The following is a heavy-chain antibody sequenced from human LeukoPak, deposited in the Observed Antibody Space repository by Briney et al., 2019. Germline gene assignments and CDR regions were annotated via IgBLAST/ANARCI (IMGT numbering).Heavy chain of an antibody. D-gene: IGHD1/OR15-1a*01. CDR3: TTELDGGPNN. CDR2: ISGSGGST. Sequence: PGGSLRLSCAASGFTFSTHAMSWVRQAPGKGLEWVSSISGSGGSTYYAAPVKGRFTISRDDSKNTLYLQMNSLKTEDTAVYYCTTELDGGPNNWGQGTLVAVSS. J-gene: IGHJ4*02. V-gene: IGHV3-23*01. CDR1: GFTFSTHA.